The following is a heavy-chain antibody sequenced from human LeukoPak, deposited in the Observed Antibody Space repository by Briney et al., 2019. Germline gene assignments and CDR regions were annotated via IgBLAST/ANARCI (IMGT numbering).Heavy chain of an antibody. V-gene: IGHV4-30-2*01. CDR2: IYHSGST. J-gene: IGHJ4*02. CDR1: GGPISSGGYS. D-gene: IGHD1-26*01. CDR3: ARVNSAFDY. Sequence: SETLSLTCAVSGGPISSGGYSWSWIRQPPGKGLEWIGYIYHSGSTYYNPSLKSRVTISVDRSKNQFSLKLSSVTAADTAVYYCARVNSAFDYWGQGTLVTVSS.